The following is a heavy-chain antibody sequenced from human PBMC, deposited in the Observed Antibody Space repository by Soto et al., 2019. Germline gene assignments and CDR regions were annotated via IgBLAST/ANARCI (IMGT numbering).Heavy chain of an antibody. CDR2: ISGNGGST. Sequence: EVQLLESGGGLVQPGGSLRLSCAASGFTFSSYAMSWVRQAPGKGLEWVSAISGNGGSTYYADSVKGRFTISRDNSKNTLYLQMNSLRAEDTAVYYCAKADYYGAGRYDAFDIWGQGTMVTVSS. D-gene: IGHD3-10*01. J-gene: IGHJ3*02. CDR1: GFTFSSYA. CDR3: AKADYYGAGRYDAFDI. V-gene: IGHV3-23*01.